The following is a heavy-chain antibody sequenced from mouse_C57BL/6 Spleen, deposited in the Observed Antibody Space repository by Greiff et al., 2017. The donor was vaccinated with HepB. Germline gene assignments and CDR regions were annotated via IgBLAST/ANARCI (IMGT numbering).Heavy chain of an antibody. CDR2: INPSNGGT. CDR1: GYTFTSYW. V-gene: IGHV1-53*01. D-gene: IGHD3-2*02. J-gene: IGHJ3*01. Sequence: QVHVKQPGTELVKPGASVKLSCKASGYTFTSYWMHWVKQRPGQGLEWIGNINPSNGGTNYNEKFKSKATLTVDKSSSTAYMQLSSLTSEDSAVYYCARDLRLQAWFAYWGQGTLVTVSA. CDR3: ARDLRLQAWFAY.